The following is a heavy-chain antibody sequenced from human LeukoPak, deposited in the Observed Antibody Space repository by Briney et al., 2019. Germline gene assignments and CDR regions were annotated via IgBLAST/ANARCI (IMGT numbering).Heavy chain of an antibody. CDR3: AKEFSATPRAAAQTGDAFDV. V-gene: IGHV3-23*01. Sequence: GGSLRLSCAASGFTFSSYAMSWVRQAPGKGLEWVSAISGSGGSTYYADSVKGRFTISRDNSKNTLYLQMNSLRAEDTAVYYCAKEFSATPRAAAQTGDAFDVWGQGTMVTVSS. D-gene: IGHD7-27*01. J-gene: IGHJ3*01. CDR1: GFTFSSYA. CDR2: ISGSGGST.